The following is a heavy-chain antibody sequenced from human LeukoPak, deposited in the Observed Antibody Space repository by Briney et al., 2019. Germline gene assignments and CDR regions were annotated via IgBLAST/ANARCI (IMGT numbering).Heavy chain of an antibody. CDR2: ISSSSSYI. V-gene: IGHV3-21*01. D-gene: IGHD6-19*01. CDR1: GFTFSSYS. Sequence: GGSLRLSCAASGFTFSSYSMNWVRQAPGKGLEWVSSISSSSSYIYYADSVKGRFTISRDNAKNSLYLQMNSLRAEDTAVYYCARVDSPYGIAVGVYWGQGTLVTVSS. J-gene: IGHJ4*02. CDR3: ARVDSPYGIAVGVY.